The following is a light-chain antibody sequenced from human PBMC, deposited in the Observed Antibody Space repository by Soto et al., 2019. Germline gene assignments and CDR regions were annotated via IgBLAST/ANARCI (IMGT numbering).Light chain of an antibody. CDR2: KAS. CDR1: QTISSW. CDR3: QHYNSYSEA. J-gene: IGKJ1*01. V-gene: IGKV1-5*03. Sequence: DIQMTQSPSTLSGSVGDRVTITCRASQTISSWLAWYLQKPGKAPKLLIYKASTLKSGVPSRFSGSGSETEFTLTISSLQPDDFATYYCQHYNSYSEAFGQGTKV.